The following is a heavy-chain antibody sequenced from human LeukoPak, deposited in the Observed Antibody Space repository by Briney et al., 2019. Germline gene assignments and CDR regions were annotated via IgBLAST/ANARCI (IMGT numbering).Heavy chain of an antibody. CDR2: ICSGADT. J-gene: IGHJ5*02. Sequence: PGGSLRLSCAASGFTVSGNYMSWVRQAPGKGLEWVSVICSGADTYYADSVKGRFTISRHSSRNTVYLQMNSLRAEDTAVYYCARAQYCSGGSCYSGTLGSWGQGTLVTVSS. CDR1: GFTVSGNY. D-gene: IGHD2-15*01. CDR3: ARAQYCSGGSCYSGTLGS. V-gene: IGHV3-53*04.